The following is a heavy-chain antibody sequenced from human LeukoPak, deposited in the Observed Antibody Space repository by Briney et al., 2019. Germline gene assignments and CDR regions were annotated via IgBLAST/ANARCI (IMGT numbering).Heavy chain of an antibody. J-gene: IGHJ4*02. D-gene: IGHD6-13*01. CDR3: ARGGGSSWPSYGY. V-gene: IGHV3-48*03. CDR2: ISSSRSTI. CDR1: GFTFSSYE. Sequence: SGGSLRLSCAASGFTFSSYEMNWVRQAPGKGLEWVSYISSSRSTIYYADSVKGRFTISRDNAKNSLYLQMNSLRAEDTAVYYCARGGGSSWPSYGYWGQGTLVTVSS.